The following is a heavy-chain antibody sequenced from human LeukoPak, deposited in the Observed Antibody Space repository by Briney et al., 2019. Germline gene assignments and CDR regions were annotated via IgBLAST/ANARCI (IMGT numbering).Heavy chain of an antibody. V-gene: IGHV4-39*01. Sequence: PSETLSLTCTVSGGSISSSSFYWGWIRQPPGKGLEWIGSIYYRGNTYYNPSLKSRVTISVDTSKNQSSLKLSSVTAADTAVYYCARSRDGYISTFDYWGQGTLVTVSS. CDR1: GGSISSSSFY. CDR2: IYYRGNT. CDR3: ARSRDGYISTFDY. J-gene: IGHJ4*02. D-gene: IGHD5-24*01.